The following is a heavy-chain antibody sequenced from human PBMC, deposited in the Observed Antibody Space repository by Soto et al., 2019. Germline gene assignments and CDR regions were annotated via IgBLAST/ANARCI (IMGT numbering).Heavy chain of an antibody. Sequence: GSLRLSCAASGFTFSSYAMSWVRQAPGKGLEWVSAISGSGGSTYYADSVKGRFTISRDNSKNTLYLQMNSLRAEDTAVYYCAKEGDGYCSGGSCSWDDYWGQGTLVTVSS. CDR3: AKEGDGYCSGGSCSWDDY. V-gene: IGHV3-23*01. CDR2: ISGSGGST. CDR1: GFTFSSYA. D-gene: IGHD2-15*01. J-gene: IGHJ4*02.